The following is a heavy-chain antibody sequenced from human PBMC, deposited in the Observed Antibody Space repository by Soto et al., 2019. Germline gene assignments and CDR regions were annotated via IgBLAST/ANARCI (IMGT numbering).Heavy chain of an antibody. CDR3: ERVIRGDECWSGYPDY. D-gene: IGHD3-3*01. V-gene: IGHV1-18*01. CDR2: ISVDTGNT. Sequence: QIQLVQSGAEVKEPGASVKVSCKASGYTFTSYGISWVRQAPGQGLEWMGWISVDTGNTNYIQKLHGRVTMTTDTSTSIAYEEMRSQRPEDTDVYYCERVIRGDECWSGYPDYWGQGTLVTVSS. J-gene: IGHJ4*02. CDR1: GYTFTSYG.